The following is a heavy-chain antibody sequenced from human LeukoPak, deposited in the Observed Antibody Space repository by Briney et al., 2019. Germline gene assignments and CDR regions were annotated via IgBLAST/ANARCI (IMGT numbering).Heavy chain of an antibody. V-gene: IGHV3-48*03. CDR3: AREASGHNLPFDY. D-gene: IGHD6-25*01. J-gene: IGHJ4*02. CDR1: GFTFNLYE. CDR2: VSGGGETR. Sequence: GRSLRLSCAASGFTFNLYEMNWVRQAPGRGLEWHSYVSGGGETRYYAYSVKGRLTISRDNGKNSVYLQMNSLRVEETAVYYCAREASGHNLPFDYWGQGTPVTVS.